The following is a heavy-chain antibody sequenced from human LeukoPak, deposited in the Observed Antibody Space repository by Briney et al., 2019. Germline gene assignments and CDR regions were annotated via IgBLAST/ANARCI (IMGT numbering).Heavy chain of an antibody. CDR3: ARDHSFFQVDY. CDR1: GGSISSGGYY. CDR2: IHSGGST. D-gene: IGHD5/OR15-5a*01. J-gene: IGHJ4*02. V-gene: IGHV4-39*02. Sequence: SETLSLTCTVSGGSISSGGYYWSWIRQPPGKRLEWIGSIHSGGSTYYIPSVKSRITISADTSKNQFSLKLTSVTAADTAVYYCARDHSFFQVDYWGQGTLVTVSS.